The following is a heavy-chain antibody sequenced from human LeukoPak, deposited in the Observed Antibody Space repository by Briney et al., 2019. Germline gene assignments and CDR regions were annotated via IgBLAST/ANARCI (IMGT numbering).Heavy chain of an antibody. J-gene: IGHJ4*02. CDR2: ISNTGGST. Sequence: QPGGSLRLSCAASGFTFSNYAMNWVRQAPGKGLEWVSDISNTGGSTHYGGSAKGRFTISRDNSKNTLYPETNSLRAEDTAVYYCAKQEAWRASDYWGQGTLVTVSP. V-gene: IGHV3-23*01. D-gene: IGHD3-3*01. CDR3: AKQEAWRASDY. CDR1: GFTFSNYA.